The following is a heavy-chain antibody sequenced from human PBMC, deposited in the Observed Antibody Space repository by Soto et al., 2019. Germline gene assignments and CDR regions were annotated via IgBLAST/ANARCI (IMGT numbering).Heavy chain of an antibody. J-gene: IGHJ6*02. V-gene: IGHV4-61*01. Sequence: PSETLSLTCTVSGGSVSAGMKYWGWVRQPPGKALEFIGYMYKTGETLLNSSLKSRVTLSMETSKNQFSLTLSSVIAADTAVYFCMKAHESGDFLGMSVWGPGTTVTVSS. CDR3: MKAHESGDFLGMSV. CDR2: MYKTGET. CDR1: GGSVSAGMKY. D-gene: IGHD3-10*01.